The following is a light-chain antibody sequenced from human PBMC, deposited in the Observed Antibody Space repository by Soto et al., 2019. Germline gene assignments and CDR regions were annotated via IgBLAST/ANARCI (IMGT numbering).Light chain of an antibody. J-gene: IGKJ2*01. CDR3: QQYNSYPYT. Sequence: PSTLSASVGDRVTITCRASQSISSWLAWYQQKPGKAPKLLIYKASSLESGVPSRFSGSGSGTEFTLTISSLQPDDFATYYCQQYNSYPYTFGQGTKVDIK. CDR1: QSISSW. V-gene: IGKV1-5*03. CDR2: KAS.